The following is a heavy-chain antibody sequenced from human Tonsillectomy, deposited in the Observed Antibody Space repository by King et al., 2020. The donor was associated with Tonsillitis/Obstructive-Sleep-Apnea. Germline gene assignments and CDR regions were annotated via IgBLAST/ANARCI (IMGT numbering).Heavy chain of an antibody. CDR1: GFTFNSYA. D-gene: IGHD2-2*01. CDR3: AKGHTGVPAANDAFDI. J-gene: IGHJ3*02. Sequence: VQLVESGGGLVQPGGSLRLSCAASGFTFNSYAMSWVRQAPGKGLEWVSAIGGSGGRTHYADSVKGRFTISRDNSKNTLYLQMNSLRAEDTAVYYCAKGHTGVPAANDAFDIWGQGTMVTVSS. V-gene: IGHV3-23*04. CDR2: IGGSGGRT.